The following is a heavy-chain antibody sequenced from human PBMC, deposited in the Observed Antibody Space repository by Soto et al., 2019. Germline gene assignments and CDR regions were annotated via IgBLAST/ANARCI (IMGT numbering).Heavy chain of an antibody. Sequence: PGGSLRLSCAASGFTFSNYGMHWVRQAPGKGLEWVSLISYDGRKESYADSVKGRFTISRDNSENTLYLQMNSLRADDTAVYYCAKKKGYCGGGSCYYMDVWGKGITVTV. CDR3: AKKKGYCGGGSCYYMDV. D-gene: IGHD2-15*01. CDR1: GFTFSNYG. CDR2: ISYDGRKE. V-gene: IGHV3-30*18. J-gene: IGHJ6*03.